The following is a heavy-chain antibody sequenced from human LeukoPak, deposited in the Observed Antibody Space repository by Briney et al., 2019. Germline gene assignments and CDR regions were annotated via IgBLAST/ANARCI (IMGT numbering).Heavy chain of an antibody. CDR2: ISYDGSNK. J-gene: IGHJ5*02. D-gene: IGHD6-19*01. CDR3: AKAAVAGVLYNWFDP. Sequence: GGSLRLSCAASGFTFSSYGMHWVRQAPGKGLESVAVISYDGSNKYYADSVKGRFTISRDNSKNTLYLQMNSLRAEDTAVYYCAKAAVAGVLYNWFDPWGQGTLVTVSS. CDR1: GFTFSSYG. V-gene: IGHV3-30*18.